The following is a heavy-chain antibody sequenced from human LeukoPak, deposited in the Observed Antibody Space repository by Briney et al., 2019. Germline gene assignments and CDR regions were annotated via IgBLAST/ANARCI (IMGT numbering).Heavy chain of an antibody. V-gene: IGHV3-53*01. D-gene: IGHD3-10*01. CDR2: IYSGGSS. Sequence: GGSLRLSCAASGFTVSTNYMSWVRQAPGKGLEWVSVIYSGGSSYYADSVKGRFTISRDNSKNTLYLQMNSLRAEDTAVYYCAREWGRVRGLHDYWGQGTLVTVSS. CDR3: AREWGRVRGLHDY. J-gene: IGHJ4*02. CDR1: GFTVSTNY.